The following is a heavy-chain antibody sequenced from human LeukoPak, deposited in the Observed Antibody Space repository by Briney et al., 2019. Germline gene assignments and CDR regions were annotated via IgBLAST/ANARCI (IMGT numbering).Heavy chain of an antibody. CDR2: IVYTGRT. Sequence: PSETLSLTCTVSGGSIGSYYWSWVRQPPEKGLEWIGNIVYTGRTNYNPSLKSRATISIDTSKNQFSLRLNSVTAADTAVYYCARDSWWDGLKTFSDWFGPWGQGTLVTVSS. V-gene: IGHV4-59*01. CDR3: ARDSWWDGLKTFSDWFGP. CDR1: GGSIGSYY. J-gene: IGHJ5*02. D-gene: IGHD2-15*01.